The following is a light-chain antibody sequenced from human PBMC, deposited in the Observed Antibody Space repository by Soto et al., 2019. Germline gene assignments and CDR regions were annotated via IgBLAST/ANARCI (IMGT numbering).Light chain of an antibody. CDR2: EVI. Sequence: QSALTQPASVSGAPGQSITISCTATNSDVNYVSWHQQHPGKAPKLMIYEVINRSSGVSTRFSASKSGNTASLTISGLQAEDEADYYCSSSTSSNTFVFGTGTKLTVL. V-gene: IGLV2-14*01. J-gene: IGLJ1*01. CDR1: NSDVNY. CDR3: SSSTSSNTFV.